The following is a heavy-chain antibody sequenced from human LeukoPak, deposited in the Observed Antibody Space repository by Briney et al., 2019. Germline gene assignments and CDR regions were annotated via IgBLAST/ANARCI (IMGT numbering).Heavy chain of an antibody. CDR2: INHSGST. D-gene: IGHD6-13*01. J-gene: IGHJ4*02. V-gene: IGHV4-34*01. CDR1: GGSFSGYY. CDR3: ARVAAAGTWTDY. Sequence: SETLSLTCAVYGGSFSGYYWGWIRQPPGKGLEWIGEINHSGSTNYNPSLKSRVTISVDTSKNQFSLKLSSVTAADTAVYYCARVAAAGTWTDYWGQGTLVTVSS.